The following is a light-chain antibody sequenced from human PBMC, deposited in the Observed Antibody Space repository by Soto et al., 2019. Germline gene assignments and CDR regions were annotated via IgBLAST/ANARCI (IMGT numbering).Light chain of an antibody. Sequence: QSALTQPASVSGSPGQSITISCTGTSSDVGGYNYVSWYQQHPGKAPKLMIYDVSNRPSGVSNRFSGSKSGNTASLTICGFQAEDEADYYCSSYTSSSTSFGGGTKLTVL. V-gene: IGLV2-14*01. CDR2: DVS. J-gene: IGLJ2*01. CDR3: SSYTSSSTS. CDR1: SSDVGGYNY.